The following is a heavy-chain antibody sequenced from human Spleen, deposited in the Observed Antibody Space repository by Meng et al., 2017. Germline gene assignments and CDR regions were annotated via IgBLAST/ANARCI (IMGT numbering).Heavy chain of an antibody. Sequence: KVSCKGSGYSFSSYWIAWVRQMPGKGLEWMGIIYPGNSDTRYSPSFQGRVTIPADKSISSAYLEWSSLKASDTAMYYCARLSLDYYDSTGKFDYWGQGNLVNVSS. D-gene: IGHD3-22*01. V-gene: IGHV5-51*01. J-gene: IGHJ4*02. CDR3: ARLSLDYYDSTGKFDY. CDR1: GYSFSSYW. CDR2: IYPGNSDT.